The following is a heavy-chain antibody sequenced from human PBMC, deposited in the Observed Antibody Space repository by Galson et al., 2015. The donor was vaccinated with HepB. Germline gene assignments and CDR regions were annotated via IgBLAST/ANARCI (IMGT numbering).Heavy chain of an antibody. CDR1: GFTFSGYY. CDR3: ARETGSRNYYYPTN. Sequence: SLRLSCAASGFTFSGYYMSWICQAPGKGLEWVSYISNSAGYANYADSVKGRFAISRDNAKNSLYLQMNSLRAEDTAVYYCARETGSRNYYYPTNWGQGTLVTVSS. CDR2: ISNSAGYA. D-gene: IGHD3-10*01. J-gene: IGHJ4*02. V-gene: IGHV3-11*05.